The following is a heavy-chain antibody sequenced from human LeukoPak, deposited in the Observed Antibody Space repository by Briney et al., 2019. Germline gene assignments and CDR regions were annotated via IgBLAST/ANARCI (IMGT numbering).Heavy chain of an antibody. V-gene: IGHV3-74*01. D-gene: IGHD6-19*01. CDR3: ARRGAVAGTFDY. CDR1: GSTFSNYW. CDR2: INSDESTT. Sequence: GGSLRLSCAASGSTFSNYWMHWVRQAPGKGLVWVSRINSDESTTNYADSVKGRFTISRDNAKNTLYLQMNSLRAEDTAVYYCARRGAVAGTFDYWGQGTLVTVSS. J-gene: IGHJ4*02.